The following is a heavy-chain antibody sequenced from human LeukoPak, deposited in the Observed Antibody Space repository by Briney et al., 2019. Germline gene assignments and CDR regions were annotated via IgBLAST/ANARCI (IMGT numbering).Heavy chain of an antibody. V-gene: IGHV3-7*03. J-gene: IGHJ5*02. CDR3: AKDAQLRSRWFDP. D-gene: IGHD2/OR15-2a*01. Sequence: GGSLRLSCAASGFTFSSYWMIWVRQAPGKGLEWVANIKQDGSEKYYVDSVKGRFTISRDNAKNSVYLQMNSLRAEDTAVYYCAKDAQLRSRWFDPWGQGTLATVSS. CDR1: GFTFSSYW. CDR2: IKQDGSEK.